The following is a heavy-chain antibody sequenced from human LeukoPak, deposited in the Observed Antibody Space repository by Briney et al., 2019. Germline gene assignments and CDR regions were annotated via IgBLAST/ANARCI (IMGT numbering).Heavy chain of an antibody. Sequence: GRSLRLSCAASGFTFSSYGMQWVRQAPGRGLEWVAVKSYDGSNKYYADYVKGRFTISRDNSKNTLYLHMNSVRAEDTAVYYCAKARAAGDYYYGMDVWGQGTTVTVSS. D-gene: IGHD6-13*01. CDR2: KSYDGSNK. CDR1: GFTFSSYG. J-gene: IGHJ6*02. CDR3: AKARAAGDYYYGMDV. V-gene: IGHV3-30*18.